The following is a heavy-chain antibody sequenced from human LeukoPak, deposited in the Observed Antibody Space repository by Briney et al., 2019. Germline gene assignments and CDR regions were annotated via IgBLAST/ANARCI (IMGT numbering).Heavy chain of an antibody. D-gene: IGHD2-15*01. CDR3: ATLLGSWYYTRHYYYFDY. Sequence: SETLSLTCTVSGGSISSSSYCWGWIRQPPGKGLEWIGSIYYSGSTYYNPSLKSRVTISVDTSKNQFSLKLSSVTAADTAVYYCATLLGSWYYTRHYYYFDYWGQGTLVTVSS. CDR2: IYYSGST. J-gene: IGHJ4*02. V-gene: IGHV4-39*07. CDR1: GGSISSSSYC.